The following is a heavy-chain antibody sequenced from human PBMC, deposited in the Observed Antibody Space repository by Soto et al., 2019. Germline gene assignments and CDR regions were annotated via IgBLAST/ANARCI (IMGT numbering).Heavy chain of an antibody. J-gene: IGHJ4*02. CDR3: AKEARVKGAERGVPPIDY. V-gene: IGHV3-43*01. CDR2: ISWDGGST. D-gene: IGHD3-10*01. CDR1: GFTFDDYT. Sequence: PGGSLRLSCAASGFTFDDYTMHWVRQAPGKGLEWVSLISWDGGSTYYADSVKGRFTISRDNSKNSLYLQMNSLRTEDTALYYCAKEARVKGAERGVPPIDYWGQGTLVTVSS.